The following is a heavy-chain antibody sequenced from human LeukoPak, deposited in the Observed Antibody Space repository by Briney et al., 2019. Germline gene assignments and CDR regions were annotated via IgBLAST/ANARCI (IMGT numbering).Heavy chain of an antibody. Sequence: ASVKVSCKASGYTFTDYDINWVRQATGQGLEWMGWMNPKSGNTGYAQKFQGRVNMTRITSITTAYMELSSLRSEDTAVFYCARGHAYYDILTGYSIYAMDIWGRGTAVTVSS. CDR3: ARGHAYYDILTGYSIYAMDI. CDR1: GYTFTDYD. CDR2: MNPKSGNT. J-gene: IGHJ6*02. D-gene: IGHD3-9*01. V-gene: IGHV1-8*01.